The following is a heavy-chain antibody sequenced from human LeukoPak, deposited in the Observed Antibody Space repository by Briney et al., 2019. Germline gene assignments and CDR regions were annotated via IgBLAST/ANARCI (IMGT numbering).Heavy chain of an antibody. Sequence: ASVKVSCKASGYTFTGNYMHWVRQAPGQGLEWMGRINPNSGGTNYAQKFQGRVTMTRDTSISTAYMELSRLRSDDTAVYYCARDTEYYDFWSGYLNAAYDYWGQGTLVTVSS. V-gene: IGHV1-2*06. CDR3: ARDTEYYDFWSGYLNAAYDY. CDR1: GYTFTGNY. D-gene: IGHD3-3*01. CDR2: INPNSGGT. J-gene: IGHJ4*02.